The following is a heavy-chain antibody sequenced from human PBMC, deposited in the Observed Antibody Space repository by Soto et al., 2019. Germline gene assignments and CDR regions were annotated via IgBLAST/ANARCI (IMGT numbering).Heavy chain of an antibody. CDR3: GRHDDLVLASYTGRFGP. Sequence: PSETLSLTCSVYGGSISSSFYHWGWIRQPPGKGLEWIGSLHYSGSTYYNPSLKSRVTISVDTSKNQFSLKLSSVTAADSAVYYCGRHDDLVLASYTGRFGPWDQGTLVTLSS. J-gene: IGHJ5*02. CDR1: GGSISSSFYH. D-gene: IGHD1-1*01. CDR2: LHYSGST. V-gene: IGHV4-39*01.